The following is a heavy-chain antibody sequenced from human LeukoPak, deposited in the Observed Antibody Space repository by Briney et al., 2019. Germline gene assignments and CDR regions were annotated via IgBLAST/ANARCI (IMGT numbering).Heavy chain of an antibody. CDR2: ISDSGNT. Sequence: GGSLRLSCAASGFTLSSYAMSWVRQAPGKGLEWVSAISDSGNTYHADSVKGRFTISRDSSKNTLFLQMNRLRPEDAAVYYCARSGLSKFDYWGQGTLVTVSS. CDR1: GFTLSSYA. CDR3: ARSGLSKFDY. V-gene: IGHV3-23*01. D-gene: IGHD3-10*01. J-gene: IGHJ4*02.